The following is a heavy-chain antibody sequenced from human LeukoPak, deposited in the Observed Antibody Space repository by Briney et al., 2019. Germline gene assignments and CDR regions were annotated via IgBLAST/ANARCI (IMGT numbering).Heavy chain of an antibody. V-gene: IGHV1-46*01. Sequence: ASVKVSCKASGYTFTSYYMHWVRQAPGQGLEWMGKINPSGGSSSYAQKFQGRVTMTRDTSTSTVYMELSSLRAEDTAVYYCARDAGNYPIYYFDYWGQGTLVTVSS. J-gene: IGHJ4*02. CDR1: GYTFTSYY. CDR3: ARDAGNYPIYYFDY. D-gene: IGHD4-23*01. CDR2: INPSGGSS.